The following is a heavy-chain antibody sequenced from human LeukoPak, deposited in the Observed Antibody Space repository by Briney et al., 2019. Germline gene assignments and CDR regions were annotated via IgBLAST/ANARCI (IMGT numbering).Heavy chain of an antibody. V-gene: IGHV4-59*01. J-gene: IGHJ5*02. CDR3: ARGKDPWGLAAAVGGWFDP. CDR1: GGSISSYY. CDR2: IYYSGST. Sequence: SETLSLTCTVSGGSISSYYWSWIRQPPGKGLEWIGYIYYSGSTNYDPSLKSRVTISVDTSKNQFSLKLSSVTAADTAVYYCARGKDPWGLAAAVGGWFDPWGQGTLVTVSS. D-gene: IGHD6-25*01.